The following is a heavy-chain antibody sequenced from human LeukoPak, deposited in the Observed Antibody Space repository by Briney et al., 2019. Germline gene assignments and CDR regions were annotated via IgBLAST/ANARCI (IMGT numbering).Heavy chain of an antibody. V-gene: IGHV4-30-4*01. CDR3: ARRRTGDYFDY. Sequence: SETLSLTCTVSGGSITNNNFYWSWIRQPPGKGLEWIGYIYYSGSTYYNPSLKSRVTISVDMSKNQFSLELTFVTAADTAVYYCARRRTGDYFDYWGQGTLVTVSS. CDR1: GGSITNNNFY. D-gene: IGHD3/OR15-3a*01. J-gene: IGHJ4*02. CDR2: IYYSGST.